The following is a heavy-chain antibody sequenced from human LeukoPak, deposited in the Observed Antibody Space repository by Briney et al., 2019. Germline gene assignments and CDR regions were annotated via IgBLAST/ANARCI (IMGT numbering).Heavy chain of an antibody. CDR2: FSSSGST. J-gene: IGHJ4*02. CDR1: GDSITYFY. Sequence: SETLSLTCSVSGDSITYFYWSWIRQAAGKGLEWIGRFSSSGSTDYNASLKSRVTMSVDTSKNQLSLKVISVTAADTAVYYCARGLRPGYWGQGTLVTVSS. V-gene: IGHV4-4*07. D-gene: IGHD2-15*01. CDR3: ARGLRPGY.